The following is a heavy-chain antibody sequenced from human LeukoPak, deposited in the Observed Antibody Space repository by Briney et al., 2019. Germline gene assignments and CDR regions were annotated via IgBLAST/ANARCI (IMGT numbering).Heavy chain of an antibody. J-gene: IGHJ5*02. D-gene: IGHD1-1*01. CDR2: INPNSGGT. CDR1: GYTFTGYY. CDR3: ARDRNWNDGGWFDP. Sequence: SVKVSCKASGYTFTGYYMHWVRQAPGQGLEWMGWINPNSGGTNYAQKFQGRVTMTRDTSISTAYMELSRLRSDDTAVYYCARDRNWNDGGWFDPWGQGTLVTVSS. V-gene: IGHV1-2*02.